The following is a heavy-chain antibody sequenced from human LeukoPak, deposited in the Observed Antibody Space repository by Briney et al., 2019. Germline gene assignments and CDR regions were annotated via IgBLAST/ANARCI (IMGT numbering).Heavy chain of an antibody. J-gene: IGHJ3*02. CDR3: ARGITMIVGRAFDI. CDR1: GFTFSSYS. CDR2: ISSSSSYI. Sequence: GGSLRLSCAASGFTFSSYSMNWVRQAPGKGLEWVSSISSSSSYIYYGDSVKGRFTISRDNAKNSLYLQMNSLRAEDTAVYYCARGITMIVGRAFDIWGQGTMVTVSS. D-gene: IGHD3-22*01. V-gene: IGHV3-21*01.